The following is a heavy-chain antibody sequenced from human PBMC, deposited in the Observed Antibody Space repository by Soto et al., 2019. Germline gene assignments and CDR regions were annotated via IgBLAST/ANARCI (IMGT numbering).Heavy chain of an antibody. D-gene: IGHD6-6*01. CDR3: ARIAEKYSSSSALDY. CDR2: IYYSGST. V-gene: IGHV4-59*02. Sequence: SETLSLTCTVSGGSVNSYSWSWIRQPPGKGLEWIGYIYYSGSTNYNPSLKSRVTISVDTSKNQFSLKLSSVTAADTAVYYCARIAEKYSSSSALDYWGQGTLVTVSS. J-gene: IGHJ4*02. CDR1: GGSVNSYS.